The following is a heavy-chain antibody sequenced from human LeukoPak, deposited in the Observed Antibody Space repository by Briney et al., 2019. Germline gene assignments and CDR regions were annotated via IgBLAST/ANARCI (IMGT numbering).Heavy chain of an antibody. CDR3: AKDIQLST. V-gene: IGHV3-23*01. D-gene: IGHD5-24*01. CDR2: IGASGEST. CDR1: GFTFSVAA. J-gene: IGHJ3*01. Sequence: GGSLRLSCAASGFTFSVAAMTWVRQAPGKGLEWVSLIGASGESTYCADSVKGRFTISRDNSKNTLSLQMNSLRVEDTAMYFCAKDIQLSTWGLGAMVTVSS.